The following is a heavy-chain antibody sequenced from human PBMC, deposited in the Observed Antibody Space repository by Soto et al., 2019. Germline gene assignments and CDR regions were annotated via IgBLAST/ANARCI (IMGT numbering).Heavy chain of an antibody. V-gene: IGHV1-2*02. CDR2: INPKNDDT. J-gene: IGHJ4*02. CDR1: GYTFTDYY. D-gene: IGHD3-22*01. Sequence: ASVKVSCKTSGYTFTDYYMHWMRQAPGQGLEWMGWINPKNDDTNYAQKFHGSVTLTRDTSIMTAYMELSGLRSDDTAIYYCARGRLDFDGRGYYHFDSWGQGTLVTVSS. CDR3: ARGRLDFDGRGYYHFDS.